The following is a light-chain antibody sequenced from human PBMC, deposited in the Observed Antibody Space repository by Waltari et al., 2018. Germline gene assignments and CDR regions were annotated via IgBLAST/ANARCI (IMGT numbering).Light chain of an antibody. CDR2: DVT. CDR3: CSYAGFSTVV. V-gene: IGLV2-23*02. J-gene: IGLJ2*01. CDR1: SSDIGSYNL. Sequence: QSALTQPASVSGSPGQSITISCTGTSSDIGSYNLVSWYQQHPGKAPQLMVYDVTKRPSGSFVRYSGSKSGITASLTISGLQAEDEADYYCCSYAGFSTVVFGGGTKLTVL.